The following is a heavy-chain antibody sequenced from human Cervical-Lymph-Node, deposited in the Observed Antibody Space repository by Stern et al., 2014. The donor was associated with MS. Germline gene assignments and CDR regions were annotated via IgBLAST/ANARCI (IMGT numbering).Heavy chain of an antibody. CDR1: GFTVSRDY. Sequence: EVQLVPSGGGVIQPGGSLRLSCTASGFTVSRDYMTWVRQAPGQGLEWVSLITNVGSTFYTDSVKGRFTISRDDSKNTVYLHMTSLRAEDTAMYYCARDTSSPERSDWWGQGTLVTVSS. CDR2: ITNVGST. D-gene: IGHD1-1*01. CDR3: ARDTSSPERSDW. V-gene: IGHV3-53*01. J-gene: IGHJ4*02.